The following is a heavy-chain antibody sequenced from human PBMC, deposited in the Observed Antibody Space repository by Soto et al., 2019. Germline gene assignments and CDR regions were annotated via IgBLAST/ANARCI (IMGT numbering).Heavy chain of an antibody. Sequence: QVQLVQSGAEVKKPGASVKVSCKASGYTFTSYGISWVRQAPGQGLEWMGWISAYNGNTNYAQKLQGRVTMTTDTSTSTAYMGLRSLRSDDTAVYYCAREGDYGSGSSFYYYYGMDVWGQGTTVTVSS. V-gene: IGHV1-18*01. CDR3: AREGDYGSGSSFYYYYGMDV. D-gene: IGHD3-10*01. J-gene: IGHJ6*02. CDR1: GYTFTSYG. CDR2: ISAYNGNT.